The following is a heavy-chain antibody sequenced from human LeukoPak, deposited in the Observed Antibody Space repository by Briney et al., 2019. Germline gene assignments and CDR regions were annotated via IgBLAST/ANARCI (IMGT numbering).Heavy chain of an antibody. V-gene: IGHV3-23*01. D-gene: IGHD6-13*01. CDR2: ITGSGPTT. CDR3: AKDAAGPEY. CDR1: GFTFSNYA. Sequence: GSLRLSCLASGFTFSNYAMTWVRQAPGKGPEWVSAITGSGPTTFYADSVKGRFTISRDNSNNLVFLQLTSLRVEDTAVYYCAKDAAGPEYWGQGTLVTVSS. J-gene: IGHJ4*02.